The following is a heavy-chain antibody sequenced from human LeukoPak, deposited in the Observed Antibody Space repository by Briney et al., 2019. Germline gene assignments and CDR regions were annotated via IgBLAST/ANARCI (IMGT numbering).Heavy chain of an antibody. CDR2: INHSGST. D-gene: IGHD4-17*01. CDR1: GGSFSGYY. V-gene: IGHV4-34*01. Sequence: SETLSLTCAVYGGSFSGYYWSWIRQPPGKGLEWIGEINHSGSTYYNPSLKSRVTISVDTSKNQFSLKLSSVTAADTAVYYCARGPDSVRSYFDYWGQGTLVTVSS. CDR3: ARGPDSVRSYFDY. J-gene: IGHJ4*02.